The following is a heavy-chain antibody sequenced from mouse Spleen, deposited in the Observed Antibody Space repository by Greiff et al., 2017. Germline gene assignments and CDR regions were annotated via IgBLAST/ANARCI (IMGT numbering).Heavy chain of an antibody. V-gene: IGHV1-4*01. CDR2: INPSSGYT. CDR3: ASLDSSGYVFDY. D-gene: IGHD3-2*01. J-gene: IGHJ2*01. CDR1: GYTFTSYT. Sequence: QVQLKESGAELARPGASVKMSCKASGYTFTSYTMHWVKQRPGQGLEWIGYINPSSGYTKYNQKFKDKATLTADKSSSTAYMQLSSLTSEDSAVYYCASLDSSGYVFDYWGQGTTLTVSS.